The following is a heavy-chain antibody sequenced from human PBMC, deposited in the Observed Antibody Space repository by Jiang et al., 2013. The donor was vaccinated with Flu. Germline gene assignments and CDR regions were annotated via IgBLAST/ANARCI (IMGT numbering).Heavy chain of an antibody. CDR1: GGSISSYF. V-gene: IGHV4-59*13. Sequence: GPGLVKPSETLSLTCTVSGGSISSYFWSWIRQPPGKGLEWLGFVSYTGTAGYNPSLKSRVTISVDTSKNQFSLKLSSVTAADTAVYYCARGDQWPAQYFHHWGQGTLVTVSS. CDR3: ARGDQWPAQYFHH. CDR2: VSYTGTA. D-gene: IGHD6-19*01. J-gene: IGHJ1*01.